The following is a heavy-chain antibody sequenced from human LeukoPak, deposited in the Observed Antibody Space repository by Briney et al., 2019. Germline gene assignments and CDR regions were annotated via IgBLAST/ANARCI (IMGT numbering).Heavy chain of an antibody. CDR3: ARGGTVHGEYVTHGLNYFDS. CDR1: GYTFTDFY. CDR2: FNPNSGAT. Sequence: ASVKVSCKASGYTFTDFYIHWVRQAPGQGLEWMGWFNPNSGATNYAQKFQGWVSMTRDTSVSTVHMELSRLTSDDTAVYFCARGGTVHGEYVTHGLNYFDSWGQGALVTVSS. J-gene: IGHJ4*02. V-gene: IGHV1-2*04. D-gene: IGHD4-17*01.